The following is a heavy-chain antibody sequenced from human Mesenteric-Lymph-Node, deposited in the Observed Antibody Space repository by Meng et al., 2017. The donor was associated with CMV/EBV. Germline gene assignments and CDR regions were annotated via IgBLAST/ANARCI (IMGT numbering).Heavy chain of an antibody. CDR1: GFTFSSSD. D-gene: IGHD2-8*01. J-gene: IGHJ5*02. CDR2: ISSGSSYI. V-gene: IGHV3-21*01. Sequence: GGPLRLSCVDSGFTFSSSDMNWVRQAPGRGLQWVASISSGSSYIFYADSVKGRFTISRDNAKNSVYLQMNSLRAEDTAVYYCARCGTYGDPNWFDTWGQGALVTVSS. CDR3: ARCGTYGDPNWFDT.